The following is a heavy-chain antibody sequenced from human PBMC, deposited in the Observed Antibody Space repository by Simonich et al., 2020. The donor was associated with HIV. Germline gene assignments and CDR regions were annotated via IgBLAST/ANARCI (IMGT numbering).Heavy chain of an antibody. J-gene: IGHJ2*01. Sequence: EVQLVESGGGLVKPGGSLRLSCAASGFTFSRYWMNWVRQAPGKGLEGVANIKQDGSEKNYVDSVKGRFTNSRDNAKNSLSLLMNSLRDEDTALYYCALGWGSGWYFDLWGRATLVTVSS. CDR3: ALGWGSGWYFDL. V-gene: IGHV3-7*01. CDR1: GFTFSRYW. D-gene: IGHD7-27*01. CDR2: IKQDGSEK.